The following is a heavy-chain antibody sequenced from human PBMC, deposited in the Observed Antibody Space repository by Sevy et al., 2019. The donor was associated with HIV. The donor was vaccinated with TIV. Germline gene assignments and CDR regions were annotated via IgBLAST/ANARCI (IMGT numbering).Heavy chain of an antibody. D-gene: IGHD1-26*01. CDR2: INTGNGNT. J-gene: IGHJ4*02. V-gene: IGHV1-3*04. Sequence: ASVKVSCKASGYTLTSHAVHWVRQAPGQRLEWMGWINTGNGNTKYSQRFQGRVTFTRDTSANTAYMELSSLMSEDTAVYYCARERSGTYWDYWGRRTLVTVSS. CDR1: GYTLTSHA. CDR3: ARERSGTYWDY.